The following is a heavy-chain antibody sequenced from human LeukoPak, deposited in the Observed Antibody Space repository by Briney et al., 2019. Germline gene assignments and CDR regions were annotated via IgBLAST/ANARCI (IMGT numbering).Heavy chain of an antibody. Sequence: PSETLSPTCTVSGGSISSYYWSWIRQPAGNGLEWIGRIYTSGSTNYNPSLKSRVTISVDKSKNQFSLKLSSVTAADTAVYYCVRDYYDSSGYYILWGQGTLVTVSS. CDR1: GGSISSYY. D-gene: IGHD3-22*01. J-gene: IGHJ4*02. CDR2: IYTSGST. CDR3: VRDYYDSSGYYIL. V-gene: IGHV4-4*07.